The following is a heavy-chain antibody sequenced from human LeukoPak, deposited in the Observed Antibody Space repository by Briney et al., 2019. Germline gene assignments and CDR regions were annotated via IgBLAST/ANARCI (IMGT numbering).Heavy chain of an antibody. CDR3: AREPVAKAFDY. V-gene: IGHV3-21*01. Sequence: PPGSLSLSCAVSGFTFSISWMSWVRHAPGKGLEWVSSIRSSSSYMFYADSVKGRFTISTDNAKHSLCLQMYRVRAKDTAVYYRAREPVAKAFDYWGQGTLVTVSS. CDR2: IRSSSSYM. D-gene: IGHD6-19*01. J-gene: IGHJ4*02. CDR1: GFTFSISW.